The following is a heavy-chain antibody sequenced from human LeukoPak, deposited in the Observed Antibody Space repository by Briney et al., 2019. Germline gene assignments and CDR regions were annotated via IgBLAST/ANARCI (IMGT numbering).Heavy chain of an antibody. CDR1: GGSISSYY. V-gene: IGHV4-59*08. D-gene: IGHD3-22*01. Sequence: SETLSLTCTVSGGSISSYYWSWIRQPPGKGLEWIGYIYYSGSTNYNPSLKSRVTISVDTSKNQFSLKLSSVTAADTAVYYCARPTITMTTSGAFDIWGQGTMVTVSS. CDR3: ARPTITMTTSGAFDI. CDR2: IYYSGST. J-gene: IGHJ3*02.